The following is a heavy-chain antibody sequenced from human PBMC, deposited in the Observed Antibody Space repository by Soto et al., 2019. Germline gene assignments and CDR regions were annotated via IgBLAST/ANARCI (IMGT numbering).Heavy chain of an antibody. J-gene: IGHJ5*02. D-gene: IGHD2-15*01. CDR2: ISSSSSYT. CDR1: GFTFSDYY. Sequence: GGSLRLSCAASGFTFSDYYMSWIRQAPGKGLEWVSYISSSSSYTNYADSVKGRFTISRDNAKNSLYLQMNSLRAEDTAVYYCARVVPLYCSGGSCYSGWFDPWGQGTLVTVSS. V-gene: IGHV3-11*05. CDR3: ARVVPLYCSGGSCYSGWFDP.